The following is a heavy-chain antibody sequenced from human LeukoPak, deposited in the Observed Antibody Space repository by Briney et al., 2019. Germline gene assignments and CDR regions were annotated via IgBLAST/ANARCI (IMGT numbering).Heavy chain of an antibody. J-gene: IGHJ4*02. CDR3: ARGTVDRGCSPDFDY. Sequence: GGSLRLSCAASGFTFSSYSMNWVRQAPGKGLEWVSSISSSSSYIYYADSVKGRFTISRDNAKNSLYLQMNSLRAEDTAVYYCARGTVDRGCSPDFDYCGQGTLVTVSS. CDR1: GFTFSSYS. D-gene: IGHD2-15*01. CDR2: ISSSSSYI. V-gene: IGHV3-21*01.